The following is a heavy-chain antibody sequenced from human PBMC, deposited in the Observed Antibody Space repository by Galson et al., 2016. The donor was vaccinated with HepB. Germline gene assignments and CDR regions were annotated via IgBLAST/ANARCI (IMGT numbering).Heavy chain of an antibody. J-gene: IGHJ4*02. CDR2: ISGSAGRT. Sequence: SLRLSCASSGFTFSSYAMTWVRQAPGKGLEWVSAISGSAGRTFYADSVKGRFTISRDNSKNPLYLQMDGLRAEDTAVYYLAKGAAVTMFNPATLFDYWGQGIMVTVSS. V-gene: IGHV3-23*01. CDR3: AKGAAVTMFNPATLFDY. CDR1: GFTFSSYA. D-gene: IGHD4-17*01.